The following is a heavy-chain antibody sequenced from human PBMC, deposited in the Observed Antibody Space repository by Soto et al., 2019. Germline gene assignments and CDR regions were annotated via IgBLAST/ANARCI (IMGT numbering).Heavy chain of an antibody. CDR3: ASRGPYLPTGGNWFDP. J-gene: IGHJ5*02. V-gene: IGHV1-69*06. Sequence: SVKVSCKASGCTFSSYAISWVRQAPGQGLEWMGGIIPIFGTANYAQKFQGRVTITADKSTSTAYMELSSLRSEDTAVYYCASRGPYLPTGGNWFDPWGQGRLVTVSS. CDR1: GCTFSSYA. D-gene: IGHD2-8*02. CDR2: IIPIFGTA.